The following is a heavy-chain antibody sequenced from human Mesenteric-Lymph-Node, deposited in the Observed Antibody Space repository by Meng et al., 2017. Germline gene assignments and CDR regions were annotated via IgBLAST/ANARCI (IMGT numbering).Heavy chain of an antibody. Sequence: DVQVVEAGGGLVRPGGSLRLSCAASGFTFGNSWMNWARHVPGKGLEWVGRIRSKANSYATAYAASVKGRFTISRDDSKNTAYLQMNSLKTEDTAVYYCTGRQFDYWGQGTLVTVSS. CDR3: TGRQFDY. V-gene: IGHV3-73*01. J-gene: IGHJ4*02. CDR2: IRSKANSYAT. CDR1: GFTFGNSW.